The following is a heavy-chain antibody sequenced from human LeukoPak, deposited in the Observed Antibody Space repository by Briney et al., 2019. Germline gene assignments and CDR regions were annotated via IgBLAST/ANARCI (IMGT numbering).Heavy chain of an antibody. CDR1: GFTFTVYW. Sequence: GGSLRLSCKASGFTFTVYWMTWVRQAPGKGLEWVANINHDGTEKYYVDSVKGRFTITRENAKNSLFLQMSSLRAEDTAVYYCARGRFYHDSPEWGQGTLVTVSS. J-gene: IGHJ4*02. CDR3: ARGRFYHDSPE. V-gene: IGHV3-7*01. D-gene: IGHD3-22*01. CDR2: INHDGTEK.